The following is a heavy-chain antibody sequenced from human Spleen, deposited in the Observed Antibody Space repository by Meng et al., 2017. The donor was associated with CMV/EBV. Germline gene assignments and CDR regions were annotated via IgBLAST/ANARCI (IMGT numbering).Heavy chain of an antibody. D-gene: IGHD6-13*01. CDR1: GHTFIDYY. V-gene: IGHV1-2*06. Sequence: VSCKASGHTFIDYYMHWVRQAPGQGLEWMGRINPSSGGTNYAQKFQGRVTMTRDTSTSTAYMELSRLRSDDTAVYYCARSITAAGSIWGQGTLVTVSS. CDR2: INPSSGGT. CDR3: ARSITAAGSI. J-gene: IGHJ4*02.